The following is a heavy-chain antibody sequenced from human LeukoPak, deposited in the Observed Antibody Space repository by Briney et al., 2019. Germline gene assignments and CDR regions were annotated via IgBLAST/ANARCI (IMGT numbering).Heavy chain of an antibody. CDR2: IYTSGST. Sequence: PSETLSLTCTVSGGSISSGSYYWSWIRQPAGKGLEWIGRIYTSGSTNYNPSLKSRVTISVDTSKNQFSLKLSSVAAADTAVYYCARGGRYCDSSGYYSIDYWGQGTLVTVSS. V-gene: IGHV4-61*02. D-gene: IGHD3-22*01. CDR1: GGSISSGSYY. CDR3: ARGGRYCDSSGYYSIDY. J-gene: IGHJ4*02.